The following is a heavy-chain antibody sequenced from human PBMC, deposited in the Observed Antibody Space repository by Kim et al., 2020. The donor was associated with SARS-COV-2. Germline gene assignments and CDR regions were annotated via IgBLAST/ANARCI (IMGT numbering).Heavy chain of an antibody. V-gene: IGHV3-9*01. CDR1: GFTFGDYA. J-gene: IGHJ4*02. Sequence: GGSLRLSCAASGFTFGDYAMHWVRQAPGKGLEWVSGISWNSGSIGYADSVKGRFTISRDNAKNSLYLQMNSLRAEDTALYYCAKVTLGTYYYDSSGYYPYYFDYWGQGTLVTVSS. D-gene: IGHD3-22*01. CDR3: AKVTLGTYYYDSSGYYPYYFDY. CDR2: ISWNSGSI.